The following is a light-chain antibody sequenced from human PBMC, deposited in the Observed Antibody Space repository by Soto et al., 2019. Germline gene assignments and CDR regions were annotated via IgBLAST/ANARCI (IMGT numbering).Light chain of an antibody. CDR2: ASS. CDR3: QQYNSYS. Sequence: DIQMTQSPSSLSASVGDRVTITCRASQSISSYLNWYQQKPGKAPKLLIYASSSLQSGFPSRFSGSGSGTDFTLTISSLQPEDFATYYCQQYNSYSFGQGTKVEIK. CDR1: QSISSY. J-gene: IGKJ1*01. V-gene: IGKV1-39*01.